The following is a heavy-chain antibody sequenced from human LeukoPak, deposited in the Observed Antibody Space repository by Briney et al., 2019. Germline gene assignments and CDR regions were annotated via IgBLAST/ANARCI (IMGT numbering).Heavy chain of an antibody. Sequence: ASVKVSCKASGYTFTGYYMHWVRQAPGQGLEWMGWINPNSGGTNYAQKFQGRVTMTRDTSISTAYMELSRLRSDDTAVYYCARDRYSGYDGSSISYWGQGTLVTVSS. CDR2: INPNSGGT. J-gene: IGHJ4*02. V-gene: IGHV1-2*02. CDR1: GYTFTGYY. D-gene: IGHD5-12*01. CDR3: ARDRYSGYDGSSISY.